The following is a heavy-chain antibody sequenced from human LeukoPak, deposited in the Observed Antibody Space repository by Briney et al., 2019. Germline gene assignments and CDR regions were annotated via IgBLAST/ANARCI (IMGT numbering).Heavy chain of an antibody. J-gene: IGHJ4*02. CDR3: AGPSNWGLGPDY. V-gene: IGHV4-34*09. D-gene: IGHD7-27*01. Sequence: SETLSLTCAVYGGSFSGYYWSWIRQPPGKGLEWIGYIYYSGSTYYNPSLKSRVTISVDTSKNQFSLKLSSVTAADTAVYYCAGPSNWGLGPDYWGQGTLVTVSS. CDR2: IYYSGST. CDR1: GGSFSGYY.